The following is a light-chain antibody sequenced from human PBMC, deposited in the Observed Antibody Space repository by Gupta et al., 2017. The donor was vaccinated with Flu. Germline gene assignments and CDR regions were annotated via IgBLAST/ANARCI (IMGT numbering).Light chain of an antibody. CDR1: QSVLYSSNNKNY. J-gene: IGKJ2*01. Sequence: IAMRQSPESLCVSMGERATINCKSSQSVLYSSNNKNYLDWYQQKPGQPPKLLIYWASTRESGVPDRFSGSGSGTDFTLTISSLQAEDVAVYYCQQYYSTPYTFGQGTKVEIK. V-gene: IGKV4-1*01. CDR3: QQYYSTPYT. CDR2: WAS.